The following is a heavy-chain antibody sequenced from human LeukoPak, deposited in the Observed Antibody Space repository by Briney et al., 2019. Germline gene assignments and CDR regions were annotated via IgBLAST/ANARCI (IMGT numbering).Heavy chain of an antibody. CDR1: GFTFANYD. CDR3: AKRGSYYFDY. Sequence: GSLRLSCAASGFTFANYDMTWVRQAPGKGLEYVSGISASGSPTYYPDPMKGRFIISRDNFRNIVYLQINSLRPEDTAIYYCAKRGSYYFDYWGQGTLVTVSS. V-gene: IGHV3-23*01. CDR2: ISASGSPT. D-gene: IGHD3-10*01. J-gene: IGHJ4*02.